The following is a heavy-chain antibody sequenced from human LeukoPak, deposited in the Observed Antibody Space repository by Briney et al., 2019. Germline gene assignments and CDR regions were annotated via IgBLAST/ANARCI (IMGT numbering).Heavy chain of an antibody. J-gene: IGHJ4*02. V-gene: IGHV3-48*03. CDR3: ARDLKYYDSSGFDY. CDR2: ISSSGATK. CDR1: GFTFTNYE. Sequence: GGSLRLSCAASGFTFTNYEVHWVRQAPGKGLEWLSYISSSGATKYYADSVKGRFTISRDNAKNSLYLQMSSLRDEDTAVYYCARDLKYYDSSGFDYWGQGTLVTVSS. D-gene: IGHD3-22*01.